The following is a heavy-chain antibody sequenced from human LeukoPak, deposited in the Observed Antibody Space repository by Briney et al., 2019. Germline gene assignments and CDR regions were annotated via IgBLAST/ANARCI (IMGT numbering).Heavy chain of an antibody. Sequence: ASVKVSCKASGYRFTNNHMHWVRQAPGQGLEWRGIINPSDGGTTYAQKFQGRVTMTRDTSTTTVYMELSSLRSEDTAVYYCAREVPHYYYSMDVWGKGTTVTVSS. CDR2: INPSDGGT. V-gene: IGHV1-46*01. CDR3: AREVPHYYYSMDV. CDR1: GYRFTNNH. J-gene: IGHJ6*04. D-gene: IGHD4/OR15-4a*01.